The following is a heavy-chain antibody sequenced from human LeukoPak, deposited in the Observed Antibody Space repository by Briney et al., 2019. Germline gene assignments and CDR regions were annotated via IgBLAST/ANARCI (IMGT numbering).Heavy chain of an antibody. V-gene: IGHV4-39*01. D-gene: IGHD1-26*01. J-gene: IGHJ4*02. CDR2: IYYSGST. CDR3: ASLSGGYGY. CDR1: GGSISSSSYY. Sequence: SETLSLTCTVSGGSISSSSYYWGWIRQPPGKGLEWIGSIYYSGSTYYNPSLKSRVTISVDTSKNQFSLKLSSVTAADTAVYYCASLSGGYGYWGQGTLVTVSS.